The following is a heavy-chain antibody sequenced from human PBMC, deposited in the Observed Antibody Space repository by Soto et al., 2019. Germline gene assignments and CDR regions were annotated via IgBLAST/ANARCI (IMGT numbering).Heavy chain of an antibody. D-gene: IGHD2-2*01. J-gene: IGHJ6*02. Sequence: PGGSLRLSCAASGFTFSSYAISWVRQAPGKGLEWVSAISGSGGSTYYADSVKGRFTISRDNSKNTLYLQMNSLRAEDTAVYYCARADPGEVVVPAPGDGMDFWGQGTTVTVSS. V-gene: IGHV3-23*01. CDR3: ARADPGEVVVPAPGDGMDF. CDR2: ISGSGGST. CDR1: GFTFSSYA.